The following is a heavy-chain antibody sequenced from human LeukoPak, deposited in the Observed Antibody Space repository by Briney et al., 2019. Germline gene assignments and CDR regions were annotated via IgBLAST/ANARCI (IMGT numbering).Heavy chain of an antibody. CDR2: ISYDGSNK. Sequence: PGGSLRLSCAASGFTFSSYAMHWVRQAPGKGLEWVAVISYDGSNKYYADSVKGRFTISGDNSKNTLYLQMNSLRAEDTAVYYCARGGAAPSNYFDYWGQGTLVTVSS. J-gene: IGHJ4*02. V-gene: IGHV3-30-3*01. CDR1: GFTFSSYA. CDR3: ARGGAAPSNYFDY. D-gene: IGHD2-15*01.